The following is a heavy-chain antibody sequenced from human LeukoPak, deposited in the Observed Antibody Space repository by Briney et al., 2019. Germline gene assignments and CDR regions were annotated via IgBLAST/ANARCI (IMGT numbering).Heavy chain of an antibody. CDR3: ARGVVVVVAATLNDYFDY. V-gene: IGHV4-31*03. J-gene: IGHJ4*02. CDR2: IYYSGST. Sequence: SQTLSLTCTVYGGSISSGAYYWSWIRQHPGKGLEWIGYIYYSGSTYYNPSLKSRVTISVDTSKNQFSLKLSSVTAADTAVYYCARGVVVVVAATLNDYFDYWGQGTLVTVSS. D-gene: IGHD2-15*01. CDR1: GGSISSGAYY.